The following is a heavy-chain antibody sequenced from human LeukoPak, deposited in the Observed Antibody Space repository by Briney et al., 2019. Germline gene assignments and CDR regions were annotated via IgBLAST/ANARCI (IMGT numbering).Heavy chain of an antibody. D-gene: IGHD3-22*01. J-gene: IGHJ4*02. CDR3: ASYSYYYDSSGYSDY. Sequence: SETLSLTCTVSGGSINYYYWSWIRQPPGKGLEWIGYIYYSGSTNYNPSLKSRVTISVDTSKNQFSLKLSSVTAADTAVYYCASYSYYYDSSGYSDYWGQGTLVTVSS. CDR1: GGSINYYY. V-gene: IGHV4-59*01. CDR2: IYYSGST.